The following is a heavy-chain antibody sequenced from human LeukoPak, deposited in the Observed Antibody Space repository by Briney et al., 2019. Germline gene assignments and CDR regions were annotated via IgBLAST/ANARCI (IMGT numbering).Heavy chain of an antibody. Sequence: SVKVSCKASGYTFTSYDINWVRQATGQGLGWMGWMNPNSGNTGYAQKFQGRVTMTRNTSISTAYMELSSLRSEDTAVYYCARSSVDTAMVALVHWFDPWGQGTLVTVAS. CDR2: MNPNSGNT. CDR1: GYTFTSYD. CDR3: ARSSVDTAMVALVHWFDP. V-gene: IGHV1-8*01. D-gene: IGHD5-18*01. J-gene: IGHJ5*02.